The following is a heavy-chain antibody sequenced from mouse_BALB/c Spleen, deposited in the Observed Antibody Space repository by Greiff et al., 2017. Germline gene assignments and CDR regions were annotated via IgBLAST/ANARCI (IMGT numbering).Heavy chain of an antibody. Sequence: EVQLVESGGGLVKPGGSLKLSCAASGFAFSSYDMSWVRQTPEKRLEWVAYISSGGGSTYYPDTVKGRFTISRDNAKNTLYLQMSSLKSEDTAMYYCARQTIFITTVVAPFAYWGQGTLVTVSA. CDR3: ARQTIFITTVVAPFAY. J-gene: IGHJ3*01. D-gene: IGHD1-1*01. V-gene: IGHV5-12-1*01. CDR2: ISSGGGST. CDR1: GFAFSSYD.